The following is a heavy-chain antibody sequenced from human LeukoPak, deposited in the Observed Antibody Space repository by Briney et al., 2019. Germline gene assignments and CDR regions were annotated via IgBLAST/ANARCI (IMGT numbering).Heavy chain of an antibody. V-gene: IGHV4-59*01. J-gene: IGHJ5*02. CDR2: IYYSGST. CDR1: GGSINSYY. D-gene: IGHD2-15*01. Sequence: SETLSLTCTVSGGSINSYYWSWIRQPPGKGLEWIGYIYYSGSTNYNPSLKSRVTISVDTSKNQFSLKLSSVTAADTAVYYRARTILPYCSGGSCFVSSWFDPWGQGTLVTVSS. CDR3: ARTILPYCSGGSCFVSSWFDP.